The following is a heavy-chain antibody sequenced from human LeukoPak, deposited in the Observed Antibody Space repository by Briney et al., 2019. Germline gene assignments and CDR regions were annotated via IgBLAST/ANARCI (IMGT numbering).Heavy chain of an antibody. D-gene: IGHD6-19*01. CDR3: ARKRLYSSGWYY. Sequence: GSLRLSCAASGFTVSSNYMSWIRQPPGKGLEWIGEISHSGSTNYNPSLKSRVTISVDTSKNQFSLKLSSVTAADTAVYYCARKRLYSSGWYYWGQGTLVTVSS. CDR2: ISHSGST. V-gene: IGHV4-34*01. J-gene: IGHJ4*02. CDR1: GFTVSSNY.